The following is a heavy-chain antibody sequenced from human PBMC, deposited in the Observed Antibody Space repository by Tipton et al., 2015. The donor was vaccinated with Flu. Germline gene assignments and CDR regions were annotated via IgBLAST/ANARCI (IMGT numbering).Heavy chain of an antibody. CDR3: VKHFERGFDI. J-gene: IGHJ3*02. D-gene: IGHD3-10*01. CDR2: IWYDGSEK. V-gene: IGHV3-33*03. Sequence: SLRLSCAASGFTFSSYGMHWVRQAPGKGLEWVAVIWYDGSEKYYADSVKGRFSISRDKSKNTVHLQMNSLRAEDTAVYYCVKHFERGFDIWGQGTMVSVSS. CDR1: GFTFSSYG.